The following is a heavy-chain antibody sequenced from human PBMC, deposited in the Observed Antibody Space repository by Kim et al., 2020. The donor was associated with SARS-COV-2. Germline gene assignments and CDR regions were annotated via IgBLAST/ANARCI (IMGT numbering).Heavy chain of an antibody. CDR1: GYTFTSYG. Sequence: ASVKVSCKASGYTFTSYGISWVRQAPGQGLEWMGWISAYNGNTNYAQKLQGRVTMTTDTSTSTAYMELRSLRSDDTAVYYCARDLTMVRGVRLTPSFGYWGQGTLVTVSS. D-gene: IGHD3-10*01. J-gene: IGHJ4*02. V-gene: IGHV1-18*04. CDR2: ISAYNGNT. CDR3: ARDLTMVRGVRLTPSFGY.